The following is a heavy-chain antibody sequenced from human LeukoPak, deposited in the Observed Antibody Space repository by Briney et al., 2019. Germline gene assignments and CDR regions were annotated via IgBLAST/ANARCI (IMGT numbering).Heavy chain of an antibody. D-gene: IGHD3-3*01. J-gene: IGHJ3*02. V-gene: IGHV4-34*01. CDR1: GGSFSGYY. Sequence: TETLSLTCAVYGGSFSGYYWSWIRQPPGKGLEWIGEINHSGSTNYNPSLKSRVTISVDTSKNQFSLKLSSVTAADTAVYYCARVMEATYYDFWSGYPYDAFDIWGQGTMVTVSS. CDR3: ARVMEATYYDFWSGYPYDAFDI. CDR2: INHSGST.